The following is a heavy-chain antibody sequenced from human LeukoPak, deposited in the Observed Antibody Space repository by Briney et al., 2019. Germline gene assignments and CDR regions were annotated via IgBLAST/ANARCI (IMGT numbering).Heavy chain of an antibody. Sequence: PSETLSLTCAVYGGPFSGYYWSWIRQPPGKGLEWIGEINHSGSTNYNPSLKSRVTISVDTSKNQFSLKLSSVTAADTAVYYCARHDSDYSNYIGDHWFDPWGQGTLVTVSS. V-gene: IGHV4-34*01. CDR1: GGPFSGYY. J-gene: IGHJ5*02. CDR2: INHSGST. CDR3: ARHDSDYSNYIGDHWFDP. D-gene: IGHD4-11*01.